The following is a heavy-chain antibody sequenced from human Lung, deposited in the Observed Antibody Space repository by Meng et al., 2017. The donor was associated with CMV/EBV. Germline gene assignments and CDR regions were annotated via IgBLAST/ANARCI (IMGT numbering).Heavy chain of an antibody. CDR1: GGSIRISTW. CDR2: IYHSGGT. CDR3: ARDPYATGWAG. Sequence: LQESGPGLVKPSGTLSLTCAVSGGSIRISTWWSWVRQPPGKGLEWIGEIYHSGGTNYNPSLRGRVTISLDKSKNQFSLTLRSVTAADTAVYYCARDPYATGWAGWGQGTLVTVSS. V-gene: IGHV4-4*02. D-gene: IGHD6-19*01. J-gene: IGHJ4*02.